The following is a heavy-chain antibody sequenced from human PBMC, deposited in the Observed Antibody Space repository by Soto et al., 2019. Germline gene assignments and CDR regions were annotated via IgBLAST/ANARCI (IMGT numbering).Heavy chain of an antibody. Sequence: GGSLRLSCAASGFSFSSYSMIWVRQAPGKGLEWVSSISSSSSYIYYADSVKGRFTISRDNAKNSLYLQMNSLRAEDTAVYYCARDYDFWSGYPTFDYWGQGTLVTVSS. J-gene: IGHJ4*02. D-gene: IGHD3-3*01. CDR2: ISSSSSYI. V-gene: IGHV3-21*01. CDR3: ARDYDFWSGYPTFDY. CDR1: GFSFSSYS.